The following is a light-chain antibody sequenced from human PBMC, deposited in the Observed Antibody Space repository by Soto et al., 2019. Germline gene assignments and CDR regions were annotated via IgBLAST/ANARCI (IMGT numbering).Light chain of an antibody. V-gene: IGLV2-8*01. CDR3: WRFTGGHYRV. J-gene: IGLJ7*01. CDR1: SSDVGGYNF. Sequence: QSVLTQPPSASGSRGQSVTISCTGTSSDVGGYNFVSWYQQHPGKAPKLIIYEVTQRPSGVPDRFSGSKSGNTASLTVSGLQFVDGVEWHPWRFTGGHYRVFGR. CDR2: EVT.